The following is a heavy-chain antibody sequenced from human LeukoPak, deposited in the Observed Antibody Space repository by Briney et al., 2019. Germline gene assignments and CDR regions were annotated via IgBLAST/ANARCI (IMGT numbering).Heavy chain of an antibody. CDR3: ASSYSEGAFDI. CDR2: INPNSGDT. CDR1: GYTFTGYY. D-gene: IGHD6-13*01. Sequence: ASVKVTCNASGYTFTGYYMHWVRQAPGQGLEWMGWINPNSGDTNYAQKSQGRVTMTRDTSISTAYMQLSRLRSDDTAVYCCASSYSEGAFDIWGQGTMVTVSS. V-gene: IGHV1-2*02. J-gene: IGHJ3*02.